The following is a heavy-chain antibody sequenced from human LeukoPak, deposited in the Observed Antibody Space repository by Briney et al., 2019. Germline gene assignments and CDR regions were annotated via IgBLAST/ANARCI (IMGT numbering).Heavy chain of an antibody. Sequence: GGSLRLSCAASGFTFSSYAMRWVRQAPGKGPEWVSTISDSGGAAYYADSVKGRFSISRDNSKNTLYLQMNSLRAEDTAVYYCAKSAGSANFHYYCMDVWGKGTTVTVSS. J-gene: IGHJ6*03. CDR1: GFTFSSYA. CDR3: AKSAGSANFHYYCMDV. V-gene: IGHV3-23*01. D-gene: IGHD2-2*01. CDR2: ISDSGGAA.